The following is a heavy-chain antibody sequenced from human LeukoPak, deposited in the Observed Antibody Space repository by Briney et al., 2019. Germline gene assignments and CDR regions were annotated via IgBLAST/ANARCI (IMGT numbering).Heavy chain of an antibody. J-gene: IGHJ4*02. CDR3: ASDRYGLCFDY. V-gene: IGHV4-30-2*01. CDR1: GGSIGSGGYS. D-gene: IGHD4-17*01. CDR2: IHHGGST. Sequence: SETLSLTCAVSGGSIGSGGYSWSWIRQPPGKGLEWIGYIHHGGSTYYNPSLKTRVTISVDRSKNQFSLRLSSVTAADAAFYFCASDRYGLCFDYWGQGTLVTVSS.